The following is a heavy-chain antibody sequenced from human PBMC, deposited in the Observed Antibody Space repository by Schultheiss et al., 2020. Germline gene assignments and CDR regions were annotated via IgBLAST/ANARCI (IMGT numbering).Heavy chain of an antibody. J-gene: IGHJ6*02. V-gene: IGHV2-26*01. Sequence: SGPTLVKPTETPTLTCTVSGFSLSNARMGVSWIRQPPGKALEWLAHIFSNDEKSYSTSLKSRLTISKDTSKSQVVLTMTNMDPVDTATYYCARSLRYFDWLSSYYGMDVWGQGTTGTV. CDR1: GFSLSNARMG. CDR3: ARSLRYFDWLSSYYGMDV. CDR2: IFSNDEK. D-gene: IGHD3-9*01.